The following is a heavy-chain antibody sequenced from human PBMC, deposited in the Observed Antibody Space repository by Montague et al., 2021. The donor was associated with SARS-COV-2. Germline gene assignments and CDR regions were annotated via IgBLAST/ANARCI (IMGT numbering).Heavy chain of an antibody. CDR2: IKQAGGDM. V-gene: IGHV3-7*01. CDR1: QFTFRTYY. J-gene: IGHJ4*03. D-gene: IGHD2-8*02. Sequence: SLRLSCAASQFTFRTYYMNWVRQAPGKGLEWVANIKQAGGDMYYTDSVRGRFTISRDNANNSLFLEMNNLRVEDTAVYYCVRLAVVGGVDYCLEAWGQGTLVTVSS. CDR3: VRLAVVGGVDYCLEA.